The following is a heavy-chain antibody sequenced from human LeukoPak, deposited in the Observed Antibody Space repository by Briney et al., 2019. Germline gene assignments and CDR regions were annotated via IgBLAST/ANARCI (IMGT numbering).Heavy chain of an antibody. Sequence: SETLSLTCTVSGGSISSGDYYWSWIRQPPGKGLEWIGNIYYSVSTTYNPSLKSRVTISIDTSKNQFSLNLSSVNAADTAVYYCARDSGITMILWGQGTLVIVFS. CDR1: GGSISSGDYY. D-gene: IGHD3-22*01. CDR2: IYYSVST. V-gene: IGHV4-61*08. J-gene: IGHJ1*01. CDR3: ARDSGITMIL.